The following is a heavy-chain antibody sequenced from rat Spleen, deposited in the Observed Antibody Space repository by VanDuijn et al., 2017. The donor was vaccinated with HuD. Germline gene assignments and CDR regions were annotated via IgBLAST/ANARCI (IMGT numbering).Heavy chain of an antibody. CDR1: GFTFSNFD. CDR3: ARHRTIAAISSLVMDA. CDR2: ISPSGVT. D-gene: IGHD1-2*01. Sequence: EVQLVESDGGLVQPGRSLKLSCAASGFTFSNFDMAWVRQAPTKGLEWVTSISPSGVTYYRDSVKGRFSISRDDAKSTLYLQMDSLRSEDTATYYCARHRTIAAISSLVMDAWGQGASVTVSS. V-gene: IGHV5S23*01. J-gene: IGHJ4*01.